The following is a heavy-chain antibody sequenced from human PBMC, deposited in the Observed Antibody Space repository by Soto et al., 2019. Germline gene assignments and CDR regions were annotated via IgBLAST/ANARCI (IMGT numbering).Heavy chain of an antibody. CDR3: ARDSRKGDYYYGMDV. J-gene: IGHJ6*02. CDR2: ISAYNGNT. V-gene: IGHV1-18*04. CDR1: GYTFTSYC. Sequence: ASVKVSCKASGYTFTSYCISWVRQAPGQGLEWMGWISAYNGNTNYAQKLQGRVTMTTDTSTSTAYMELRSLRSDDTAVYYCARDSRKGDYYYGMDVWGQGTTVTVSS.